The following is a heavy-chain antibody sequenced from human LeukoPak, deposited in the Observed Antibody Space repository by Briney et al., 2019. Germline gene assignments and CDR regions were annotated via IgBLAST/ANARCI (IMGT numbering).Heavy chain of an antibody. CDR1: GYTFSSYG. CDR2: IWYDGSNK. Sequence: GGSLRLSCAASGYTFSSYGMHWVRQAPGKGLEWVAVIWYDGSNKYYADSVKGRFTISRDNSKNTLYLQMDSLRAEDTAVYYCARDPGVRWLVGFDYWGQGTLVTVSS. V-gene: IGHV3-33*01. J-gene: IGHJ4*02. D-gene: IGHD6-19*01. CDR3: ARDPGVRWLVGFDY.